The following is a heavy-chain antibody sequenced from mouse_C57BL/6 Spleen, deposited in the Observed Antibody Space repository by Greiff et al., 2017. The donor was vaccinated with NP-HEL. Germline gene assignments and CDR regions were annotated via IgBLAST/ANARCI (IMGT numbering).Heavy chain of an antibody. CDR2: IHPNSGST. CDR1: GYTFTSYW. V-gene: IGHV1-64*01. D-gene: IGHD2-1*01. J-gene: IGHJ3*01. CDR3: ARDGTYVGFAY. Sequence: QVQLQQPGAELVKPGASVKLSCKASGYTFTSYWMHWVKQRPGQGLEWIGMIHPNSGSTNYNEKFKSKATLTVDKSSSTAYMQLSSLTSEDSAVYYCARDGTYVGFAYWGQGTLVTVSA.